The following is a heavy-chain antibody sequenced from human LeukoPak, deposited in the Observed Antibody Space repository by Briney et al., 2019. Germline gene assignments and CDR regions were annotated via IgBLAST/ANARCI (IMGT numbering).Heavy chain of an antibody. J-gene: IGHJ4*02. V-gene: IGHV1-18*01. Sequence: ASVKVSCKTSGYTFTSHGISWVRQAPGQGLEWMGWISAYNGYTNYAQELQGRVTMTTDTSTSTAYMDLRSLRSGDTAVYYCARDPSYLRRIDQRPFGYWGQGTLVTVSS. CDR1: GYTFTSHG. D-gene: IGHD4-17*01. CDR2: ISAYNGYT. CDR3: ARDPSYLRRIDQRPFGY.